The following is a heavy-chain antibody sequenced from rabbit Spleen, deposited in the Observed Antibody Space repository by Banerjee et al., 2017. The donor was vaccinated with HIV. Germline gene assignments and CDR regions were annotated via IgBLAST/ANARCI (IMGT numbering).Heavy chain of an antibody. CDR2: IDSGSSGFT. CDR1: GVSFSDNSY. J-gene: IGHJ4*01. CDR3: ARDLVAVIGWNFNL. V-gene: IGHV1S45*01. D-gene: IGHD1-1*01. Sequence: EQLEESGGGLVKPEGSLTLTCKASGVSFSDNSYMCWVRQAPGKGPEWITCIDSGSSGFTYFASWAKGRFTISKASSTTVTLQMTSLTAADTATYFCARDLVAVIGWNFNLWGQGTLVTVS.